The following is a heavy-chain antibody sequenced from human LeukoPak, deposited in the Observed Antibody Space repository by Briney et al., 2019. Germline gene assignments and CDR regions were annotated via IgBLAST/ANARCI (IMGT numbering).Heavy chain of an antibody. D-gene: IGHD3-16*01. CDR1: GGTFSSYA. Sequence: ASVKVSCKASGGTFSSYAISWVRQAPGQGLEWMGGIIPIFGTANYAQKFQGRVTITADESTSTAYMELSSLRSDDTAVYYCARRLGDGSFNWGQGTLVTVSS. CDR3: ARRLGDGSFN. J-gene: IGHJ4*02. CDR2: IIPIFGTA. V-gene: IGHV1-69*13.